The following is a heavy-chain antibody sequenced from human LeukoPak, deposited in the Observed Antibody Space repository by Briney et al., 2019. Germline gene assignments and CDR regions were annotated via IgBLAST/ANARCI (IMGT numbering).Heavy chain of an antibody. D-gene: IGHD6-13*01. J-gene: IGHJ4*02. CDR3: ARDDGPYSSNSFLDY. CDR2: ISDDGSDT. CDR1: GFTFSHYW. Sequence: HTGGSLRLSCAASGFTFSHYWMHWVRQAPGKGLVWVSRISDDGSDTNYADFVKGRFTISRDNAKNTLYLQMYSLRAEDTALYYCARDDGPYSSNSFLDYWGQGAQVTVSS. V-gene: IGHV3-74*01.